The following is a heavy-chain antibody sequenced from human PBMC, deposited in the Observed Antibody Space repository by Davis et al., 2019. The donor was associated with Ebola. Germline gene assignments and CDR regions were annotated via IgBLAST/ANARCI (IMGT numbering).Heavy chain of an antibody. J-gene: IGHJ2*01. D-gene: IGHD3-10*01. Sequence: KVSCKGSGYSFTSYWIGWVRQMPGKGLEWMGIIYPGDSDTRYSPSFQGQVTISADKSINTAYLQWNTLQASDTAVYYCARLYGPGHYLNWYFNLWGRGTLVTVSS. CDR2: IYPGDSDT. CDR3: ARLYGPGHYLNWYFNL. CDR1: GYSFTSYW. V-gene: IGHV5-51*01.